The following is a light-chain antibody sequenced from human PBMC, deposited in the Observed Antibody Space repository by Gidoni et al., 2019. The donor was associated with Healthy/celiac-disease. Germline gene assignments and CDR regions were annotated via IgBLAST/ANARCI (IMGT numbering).Light chain of an antibody. J-gene: IGKJ4*01. Sequence: EIVLTQSPGTLSLSPGERATLSCRASQSVSSSYLAWYKQKPGQAPRLLIYGASSRATGIPDRFSGSGSGTDFTLTISRLEPEDFAVYYCQQGLTFGGGTKVEIK. CDR3: QQGLT. CDR2: GAS. V-gene: IGKV3-20*01. CDR1: QSVSSSY.